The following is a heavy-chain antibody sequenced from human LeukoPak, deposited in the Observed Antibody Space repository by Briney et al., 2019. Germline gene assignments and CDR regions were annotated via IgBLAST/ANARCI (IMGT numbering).Heavy chain of an antibody. CDR2: IIPIFGTA. Sequence: GASVKVSCKASGGTFSSYAISWVRQAPGQGLEWMGGIIPIFGTANYAQKFQGRVTITTDESTSTAYMELSSLRSEDTAVYYCARTPTYCSSTSCRNHGWFDPWGQGTLVTVSP. D-gene: IGHD2-2*01. CDR1: GGTFSSYA. CDR3: ARTPTYCSSTSCRNHGWFDP. J-gene: IGHJ5*02. V-gene: IGHV1-69*05.